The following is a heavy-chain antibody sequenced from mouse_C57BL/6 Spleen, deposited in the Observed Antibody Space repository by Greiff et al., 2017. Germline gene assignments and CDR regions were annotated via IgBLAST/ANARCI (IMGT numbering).Heavy chain of an antibody. CDR1: GYTFTSYG. J-gene: IGHJ1*03. CDR3: ARSGPDGYPWYFDV. D-gene: IGHD2-3*01. Sequence: VKLVESGAELARPGASVKLSCKASGYTFTSYGISWVKQRTGQGLEWIGEIYPRSGNTYYNEKFKGKATLTADKSSSTAYMELRSLTSEDSAVYFCARSGPDGYPWYFDVWGTGTTVTVSS. CDR2: IYPRSGNT. V-gene: IGHV1-81*01.